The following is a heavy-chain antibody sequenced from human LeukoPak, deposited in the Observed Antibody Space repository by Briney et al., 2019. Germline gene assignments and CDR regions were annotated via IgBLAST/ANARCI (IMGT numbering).Heavy chain of an antibody. CDR3: ARDGDYYDSSGYYLSHYFDY. CDR1: GFTFSSYW. Sequence: GGSLRLSCAASGFTFSSYWMAWVRQAPGKGLEWVSTIFPSSVEIHYADSVKGRFTISRDNSRSTLSLQMNSLRAEDTAVYYCARDGDYYDSSGYYLSHYFDYWGQGTLVTVSS. J-gene: IGHJ4*02. V-gene: IGHV3-21*01. CDR2: IFPSSVEI. D-gene: IGHD3-22*01.